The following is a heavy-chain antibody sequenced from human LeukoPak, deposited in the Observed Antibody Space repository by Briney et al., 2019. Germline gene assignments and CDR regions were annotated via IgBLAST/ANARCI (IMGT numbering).Heavy chain of an antibody. CDR2: IYYSGST. CDR3: ARDSVRYYYYYMDV. Sequence: SETLSLTCTVSGGSISSSSYYWGWIRQPPGKGLEWIGSIYYSGSTYYNPSLKSRVTISVDTSKNQFSLKLSSVTAADTAVYECARDSVRYYYYYMDVWGKGTTVTVSS. CDR1: GGSISSSSYY. V-gene: IGHV4-39*07. J-gene: IGHJ6*03.